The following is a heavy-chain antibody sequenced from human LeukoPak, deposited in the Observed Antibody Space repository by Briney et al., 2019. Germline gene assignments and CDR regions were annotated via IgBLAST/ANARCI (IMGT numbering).Heavy chain of an antibody. CDR1: GFTFSSYA. Sequence: GGSLRLSCAASGFTFSSYAVSWVRQAPGKGLEWVSSISGSGGTTYYADSVKGRFTISRDNSKNTLYLQMNSLRAEDTAVYYCAKTPHYGYSSGWYPWYFDYWGQGTLVTASS. J-gene: IGHJ4*02. CDR3: AKTPHYGYSSGWYPWYFDY. V-gene: IGHV3-23*01. CDR2: ISGSGGTT. D-gene: IGHD6-19*01.